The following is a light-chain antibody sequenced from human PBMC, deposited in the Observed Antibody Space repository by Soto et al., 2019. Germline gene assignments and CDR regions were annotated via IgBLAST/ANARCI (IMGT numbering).Light chain of an antibody. CDR1: NXDIGNYKY. V-gene: IGLV2-14*03. CDR2: KVS. J-gene: IGLJ3*02. CDR3: MSYIESTSTHWV. Sequence: QSVLTQPASVSGSPGQSITISCTGTNXDIGNYKYVSWYQQHPGKAPKLLIFKVSNRPSGISGRFSGSKSGNTASLTISGLQAEDEADYYCMSYIESTSTHWVLGGGTKLTVL.